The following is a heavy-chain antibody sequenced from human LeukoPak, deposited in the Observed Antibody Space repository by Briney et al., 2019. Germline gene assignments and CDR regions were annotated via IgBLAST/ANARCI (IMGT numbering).Heavy chain of an antibody. CDR1: GGSISSGDYY. D-gene: IGHD2-2*01. V-gene: IGHV4-30-4*01. J-gene: IGHJ3*02. CDR2: IYYSGST. CDR3: YGYCSSTSCSMDAFDI. Sequence: SETLSLTCTVSGGSISSGDYYWSWIRQPPGKGLEWIGYIYYSGSTYYNPSLKSRVSISVDTSKNQFSLKLSSVTAADTAVYYCYGYCSSTSCSMDAFDIWGQGTVVTVSS.